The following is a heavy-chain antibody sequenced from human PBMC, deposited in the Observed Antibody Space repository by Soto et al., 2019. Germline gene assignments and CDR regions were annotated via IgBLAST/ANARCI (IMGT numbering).Heavy chain of an antibody. CDR2: MYNTGST. J-gene: IGHJ6*02. CDR3: ARDVWDYSGTDCFLLAF. D-gene: IGHD2-21*02. Sequence: GKGLEWIGYMYNTGSTVYNPSFKSRVTISVDTSKNQFSLQLNSVTAADTAVYYCARDVWDYSGTDCFLLAFWGQGSSVPVFS. V-gene: IGHV4-59*01.